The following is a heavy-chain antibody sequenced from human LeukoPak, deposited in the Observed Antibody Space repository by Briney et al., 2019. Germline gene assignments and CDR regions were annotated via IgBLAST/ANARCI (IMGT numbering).Heavy chain of an antibody. J-gene: IGHJ4*02. D-gene: IGHD1-26*01. V-gene: IGHV3-23*01. CDR1: GFTFSTYA. CDR3: ARSAVGTSCCTAVDY. Sequence: PGGSLRRSCAASGFTFSTYAMTWVRQAPGKGLEWVSGISTSGDRTYYADSVKGRFTISRDNSKNTLYLQMNSLRAEDTAEYYCARSAVGTSCCTAVDYWGQGTLVTVSS. CDR2: ISTSGDRT.